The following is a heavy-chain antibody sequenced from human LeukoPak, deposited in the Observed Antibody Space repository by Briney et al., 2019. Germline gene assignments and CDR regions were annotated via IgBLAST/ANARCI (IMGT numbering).Heavy chain of an antibody. CDR2: IYYSGST. CDR3: ARARNYYDSSDYYYEGDAFDI. V-gene: IGHV4-59*01. J-gene: IGHJ3*02. CDR1: GGSISSYH. D-gene: IGHD3-22*01. Sequence: SETLSLTCTVSGGSISSYHWSWIGQPPGKGLECIGYIYYSGSTNYNPSLKSRVTISVDTSKNQFSLKLSSVTAADTAVYYCARARNYYDSSDYYYEGDAFDIWGQGTMVTVSS.